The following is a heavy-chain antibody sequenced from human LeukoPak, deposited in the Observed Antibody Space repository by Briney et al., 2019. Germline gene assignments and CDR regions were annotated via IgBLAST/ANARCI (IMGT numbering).Heavy chain of an antibody. CDR3: ARDSESMTNWFDP. CDR1: GFTFSSYA. V-gene: IGHV3-7*01. CDR2: IKQDGSEK. D-gene: IGHD6-6*01. J-gene: IGHJ5*02. Sequence: GGSLRLSCAASGFTFSSYAMSWVRQAPGKGLEWVANIKQDGSEKYYVDSVKGRFTISRDNAKNSLYLQMNSLRAEDTAVYYCARDSESMTNWFDPWGQGTLVTVSS.